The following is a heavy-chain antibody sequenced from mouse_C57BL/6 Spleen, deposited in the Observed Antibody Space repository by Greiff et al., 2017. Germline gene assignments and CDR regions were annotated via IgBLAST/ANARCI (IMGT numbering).Heavy chain of an antibody. Sequence: EVQLVESGAELVKPGASVKLSCTASGFNIKDYYMHWVKQRTEQGLEWIGRIDPEDGETKYASKFQGKATITADTSSNTAYLQLSSLTSEDTAVYYCARAYYSNPFAYWGQGTLVTVSA. CDR1: GFNIKDYY. J-gene: IGHJ3*01. D-gene: IGHD2-5*01. CDR2: IDPEDGET. CDR3: ARAYYSNPFAY. V-gene: IGHV14-2*01.